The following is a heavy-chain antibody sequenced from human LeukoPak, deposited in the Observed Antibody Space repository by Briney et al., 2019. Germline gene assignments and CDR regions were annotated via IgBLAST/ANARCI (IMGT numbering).Heavy chain of an antibody. CDR3: ARDTMVTSRYYGMDV. J-gene: IGHJ6*02. D-gene: IGHD5-18*01. Sequence: PGGSLRLSCAASGFTFDDYAMHWVRQAPGKGLEWVSGIRWNSGSRGYADSVKGRFTISRDNAKNSLYLQMNSLRPEDTALYYCARDTMVTSRYYGMDVWGQGTTVTVSS. CDR1: GFTFDDYA. CDR2: IRWNSGSR. V-gene: IGHV3-9*01.